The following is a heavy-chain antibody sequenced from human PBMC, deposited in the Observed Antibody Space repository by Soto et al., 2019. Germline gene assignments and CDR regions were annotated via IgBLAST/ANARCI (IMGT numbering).Heavy chain of an antibody. J-gene: IGHJ5*02. D-gene: IGHD2-15*01. V-gene: IGHV3-48*01. CDR2: ISSSSSTI. CDR3: ARTDCSGGSCYGS. Sequence: EVQLVESGGGLVQPGGSLRLSCAASGFSLSIYSMNWVRQAPGTGLEWVSYISSSSSTIFYADSVKGRFTISRDNAKDSLYLQMNSLRVEDTAVYYCARTDCSGGSCYGSWGQGTLVTVSS. CDR1: GFSLSIYS.